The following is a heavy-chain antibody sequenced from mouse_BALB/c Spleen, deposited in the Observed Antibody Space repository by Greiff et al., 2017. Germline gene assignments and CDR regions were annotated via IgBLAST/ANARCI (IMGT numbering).Heavy chain of an antibody. CDR3: TLLWLKGRAMDY. J-gene: IGHJ4*01. D-gene: IGHD2-2*01. Sequence: EVQLVESGGGLVQPGGSMKLSCVASGFTFSSYWMSWVRQSPEKGLEWVAEIRLKSDNYATHYAESVKGKFTISRDDSKSRLYLQMNSLRAEDTGIYYCTLLWLKGRAMDYWGQGTSVTVSS. CDR2: IRLKSDNYAT. CDR1: GFTFSSYW. V-gene: IGHV6-6*02.